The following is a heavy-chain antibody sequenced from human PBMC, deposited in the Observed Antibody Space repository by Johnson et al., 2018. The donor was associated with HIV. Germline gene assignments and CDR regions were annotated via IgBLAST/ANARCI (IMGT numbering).Heavy chain of an antibody. CDR2: ISYDGSNK. J-gene: IGHJ3*02. Sequence: QVQLVESGGGVVQPGRSLRLSCAASGFIFSSYAMHWVRQAPGKGLEWVAVISYDGSNKYYADSVKGRFTISRDNSKNTLYLQMNSLRAEDTAVYYCARDGYYDDSSGYYDHDGFDIWGQGTMVTVSS. CDR1: GFIFSSYA. D-gene: IGHD3-22*01. V-gene: IGHV3-30-3*01. CDR3: ARDGYYDDSSGYYDHDGFDI.